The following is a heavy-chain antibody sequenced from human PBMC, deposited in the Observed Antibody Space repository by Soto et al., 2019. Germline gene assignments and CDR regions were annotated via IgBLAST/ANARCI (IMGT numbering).Heavy chain of an antibody. CDR2: ISYDGSNK. V-gene: IGHV3-30-3*01. CDR1: GFTFNNYA. Sequence: QVQLVESGGGVVQPGRSLRLSCAASGFTFNNYAMHWVSQAPGKGLEWVAVISYDGSNKYYADSVKGRFTISRDNAKNTVYLQMNSLRAEDTAVYYCARDTIAARQSWYFDYWGQGTLVTVSS. J-gene: IGHJ4*02. D-gene: IGHD6-6*01. CDR3: ARDTIAARQSWYFDY.